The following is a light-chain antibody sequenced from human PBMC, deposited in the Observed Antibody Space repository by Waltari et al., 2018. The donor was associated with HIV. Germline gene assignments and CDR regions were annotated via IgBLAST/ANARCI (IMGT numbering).Light chain of an antibody. CDR1: SSVTGMTY. V-gene: IGLV1-47*01. CDR2: RNY. J-gene: IGLJ2*01. Sequence: QSVLSQPPSPSGTTGQRVTISCSGSSSVTGMTYVSWYQKLPGAAPKLLIYRNYQRPSGVPDRFSGSKSGSSASLTISGLRSDDEADYYCAIWDDNLRGVFGGGTRLTVL. CDR3: AIWDDNLRGV.